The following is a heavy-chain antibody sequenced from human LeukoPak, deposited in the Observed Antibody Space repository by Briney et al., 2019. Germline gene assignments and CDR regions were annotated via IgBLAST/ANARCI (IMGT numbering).Heavy chain of an antibody. CDR1: GFTFNTFN. V-gene: IGHV3-21*01. J-gene: IGHJ4*02. D-gene: IGHD3-9*01. CDR3: ARGHYDVLAASYKWTPDY. CDR2: ITSGGDYI. Sequence: GGSLRLSCAASGFTFNTFNMNWVRQAPGKGLEWVSSITSGGDYIYYADSVKGRFTTSRDNAKNSLPLQLNSLRVEDTAVYYCARGHYDVLAASYKWTPDYWGQGTLVTVSS.